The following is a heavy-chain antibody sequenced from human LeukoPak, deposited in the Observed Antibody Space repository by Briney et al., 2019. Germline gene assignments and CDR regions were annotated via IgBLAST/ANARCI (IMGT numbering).Heavy chain of an antibody. J-gene: IGHJ3*01. CDR1: GFTFSDSA. V-gene: IGHV3-23*01. D-gene: IGHD5-24*01. CDR3: ARDIQLST. Sequence: GGSLRLSCAASGFTFSDSAMTWVRQAPGKGLEWVSLISFSGGSIYYADSVRGRFTISRDNSKDTLYLQMNSLRAEDTAIYYCARDIQLSTWGLGTMVTVSS. CDR2: ISFSGGSI.